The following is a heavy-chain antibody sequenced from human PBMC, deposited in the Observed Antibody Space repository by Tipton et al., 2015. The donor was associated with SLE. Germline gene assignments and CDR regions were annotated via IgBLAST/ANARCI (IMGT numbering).Heavy chain of an antibody. CDR1: GGSFSGYY. J-gene: IGHJ6*03. Sequence: GLVKPSETLSLTCAVYGGSFSGYYWSWIRQPPGKGLEWIGEINHSGSTNYNPSLKSRVTISVDTSKNQFSLKLSSVTAADTAIYYCASNSGTYYYCYYMDVWGKGTTVTVSS. D-gene: IGHD1-26*01. CDR2: INHSGST. CDR3: ASNSGTYYYCYYMDV. V-gene: IGHV4-34*01.